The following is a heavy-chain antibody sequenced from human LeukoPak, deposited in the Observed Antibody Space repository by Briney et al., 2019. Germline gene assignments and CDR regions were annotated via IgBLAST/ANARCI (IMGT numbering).Heavy chain of an antibody. CDR1: GFTFSSYG. D-gene: IGHD3-22*01. V-gene: IGHV3-30*18. Sequence: PGGSLRLSCAASGFTFSSYGMHWVRQAPGKGLEWVAVISYDGSNKYYADSVKGRFTISRDNSKNTLYLQMNGLRAEDTAVYYCAKGEPIGSGYPDYWGQGTLVTVSS. CDR2: ISYDGSNK. CDR3: AKGEPIGSGYPDY. J-gene: IGHJ4*02.